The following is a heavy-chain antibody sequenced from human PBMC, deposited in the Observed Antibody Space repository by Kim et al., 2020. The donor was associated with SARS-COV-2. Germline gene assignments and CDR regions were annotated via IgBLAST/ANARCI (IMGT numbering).Heavy chain of an antibody. V-gene: IGHV3-23*05. D-gene: IGHD3-9*01. J-gene: IGHJ4*02. Sequence: YAESEKGGFTISRDNSKLYLQMNSLRADDTAVYYCARLGKEDWLARFYVEYWGQGTLVTVSS. CDR3: ARLGKEDWLARFYVEY.